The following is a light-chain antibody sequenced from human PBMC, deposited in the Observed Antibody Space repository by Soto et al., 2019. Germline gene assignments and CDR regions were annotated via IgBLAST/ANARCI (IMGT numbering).Light chain of an antibody. J-gene: IGKJ2*01. CDR3: QQYKNWPPYT. V-gene: IGKV3-15*01. CDR2: GAS. Sequence: EIVMTQTPATQSVSPGERATLSCRASQSVSSNLAWYQQKPGQAPRLLIYGASTRATGIPARFSGSGSGTEFTLTISSLQSEVFAVYYCQQYKNWPPYTFGQGTKLEIK. CDR1: QSVSSN.